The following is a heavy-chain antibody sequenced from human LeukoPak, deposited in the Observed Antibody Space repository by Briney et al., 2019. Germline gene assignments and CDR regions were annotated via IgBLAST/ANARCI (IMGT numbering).Heavy chain of an antibody. J-gene: IGHJ5*02. D-gene: IGHD1-26*01. V-gene: IGHV4-4*09. Sequence: PSETLSLTCTVSGGSISSYYWSWIRQPPGKGLEWIGYIYTSGSTNYNPSLKSRVTISVDTSKNQFSLKLSSVTAADTAVYYCARDGCPTTKSGCVGNWCDPWGQGTLVTVSS. CDR3: ARDGCPTTKSGCVGNWCDP. CDR2: IYTSGST. CDR1: GGSISSYY.